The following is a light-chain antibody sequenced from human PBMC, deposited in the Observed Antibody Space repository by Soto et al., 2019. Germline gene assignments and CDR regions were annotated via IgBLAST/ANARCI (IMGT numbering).Light chain of an antibody. V-gene: IGKV1-5*03. CDR1: QSIRDW. CDR3: QQYNGYSRA. CDR2: RAS. Sequence: DIPMTQSPSTLSASIGDRVTITCRASQSIRDWLAWYQQKPGKAPKLLIYRASNLESGVPSRFSGSGSGTEFTLTISSLQPDDFATYYCQQYNGYSRAFGQGTKVEIK. J-gene: IGKJ1*01.